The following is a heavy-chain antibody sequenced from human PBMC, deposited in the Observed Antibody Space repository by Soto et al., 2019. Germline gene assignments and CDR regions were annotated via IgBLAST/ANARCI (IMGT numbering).Heavy chain of an antibody. CDR3: ARGLSGVLLT. V-gene: IGHV1-18*01. J-gene: IGHJ5*02. D-gene: IGHD3-3*01. CDR1: GYTFTSYG. Sequence: ASVKVSCKASGYTFTSYGISWVRQALGQGLEWMGWISAYNGNTNYAQKLQGRVTINPDTSKNQFSLQLNSVTPEDTAVYYCARGLSGVLLTWGQGTLVTVSS. CDR2: ISAYNGNT.